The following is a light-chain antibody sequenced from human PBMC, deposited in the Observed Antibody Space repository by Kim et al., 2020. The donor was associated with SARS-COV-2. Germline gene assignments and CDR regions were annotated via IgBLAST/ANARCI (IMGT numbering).Light chain of an antibody. J-gene: IGLJ2*01. Sequence: LTCTLSSGYSNYKLDWYQQRPGKGTRFVMRVGTGGIVGSKGDGIPDRFSVLGSGLNRYLTIKNIQEEDESDYHCGADHGSGSNFVVFGGGTQLTVL. CDR2: VGTGGIVG. V-gene: IGLV9-49*01. CDR3: GADHGSGSNFVV. CDR1: SGYSNYK.